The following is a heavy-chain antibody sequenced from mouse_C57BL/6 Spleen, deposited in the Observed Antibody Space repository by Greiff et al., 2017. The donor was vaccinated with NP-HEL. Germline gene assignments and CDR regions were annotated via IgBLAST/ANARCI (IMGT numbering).Heavy chain of an antibody. CDR3: ARGEGYYGSRGFAY. V-gene: IGHV1-26*01. J-gene: IGHJ3*01. D-gene: IGHD1-1*01. Sequence: EVQLQQSGPELVKPGASVKISCKASGYTFTDYYMNWVKQSHGKSLEWIGDINPNNGGTSYNQKFKGKATLTVDKSSSTAYMELRSLTSEDSAVYYCARGEGYYGSRGFAYWGQGTLVTVSA. CDR1: GYTFTDYY. CDR2: INPNNGGT.